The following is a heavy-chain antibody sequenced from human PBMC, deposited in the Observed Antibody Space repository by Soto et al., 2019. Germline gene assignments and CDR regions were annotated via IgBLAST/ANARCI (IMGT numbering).Heavy chain of an antibody. CDR1: GGSISSYY. V-gene: IGHV4-59*12. J-gene: IGHJ4*02. Sequence: TLSLTCTVSGGSISSYYWSWIRQPPGKGLEWIGYIYYSGSTNYNPSLKSRVTISVDNSKNTLYLQMNSLRAEDTAVYYCAKDRDYYDSSGYQPQGEIDYWGQGTLVTVSS. D-gene: IGHD3-22*01. CDR2: IYYSGST. CDR3: AKDRDYYDSSGYQPQGEIDY.